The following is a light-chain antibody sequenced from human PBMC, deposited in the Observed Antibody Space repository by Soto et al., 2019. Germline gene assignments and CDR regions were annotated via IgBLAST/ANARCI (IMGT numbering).Light chain of an antibody. Sequence: EIVLTQSPGTLSLSPGERATLSCRASQSVSSSYLAWYQQKPGQAPRLLIYGASSRATGIPDRFSGSGSGTDFTLTISRREPEEFAVYYCQQYGSSPSFGGGTKVEIK. CDR3: QQYGSSPS. V-gene: IGKV3-20*01. CDR1: QSVSSSY. J-gene: IGKJ4*01. CDR2: GAS.